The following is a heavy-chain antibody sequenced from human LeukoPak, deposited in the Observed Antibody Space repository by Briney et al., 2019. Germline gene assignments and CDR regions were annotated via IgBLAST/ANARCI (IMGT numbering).Heavy chain of an antibody. D-gene: IGHD6-19*01. Sequence: PGGSLRLSCAASRFTFSTSALTWVRQAPGKGLEWVSGTSGSGTSTYYADSVKGRFTISRDNSKNTLYLQMDGLRAEDTAVYYCAKVPPYSSGWYFDYWGQGTLVTVSS. CDR1: RFTFSTSA. J-gene: IGHJ4*02. CDR2: TSGSGTST. CDR3: AKVPPYSSGWYFDY. V-gene: IGHV3-23*01.